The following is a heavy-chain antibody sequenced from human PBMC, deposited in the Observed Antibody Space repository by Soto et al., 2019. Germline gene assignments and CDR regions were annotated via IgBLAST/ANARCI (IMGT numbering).Heavy chain of an antibody. Sequence: QVQLVESGGGVVQPGRSLRLSCAASGFTFSSYAMHWVRQAPGKGLEWVAVISYDGSNKYYADSVKGRFTISRDNSKNTLYLQMNSLRAEDTDVYYCARAGPYSSSWYPYYYYGMDVWGQGTTVTVSS. CDR1: GFTFSSYA. J-gene: IGHJ6*02. V-gene: IGHV3-30-3*01. CDR3: ARAGPYSSSWYPYYYYGMDV. D-gene: IGHD6-13*01. CDR2: ISYDGSNK.